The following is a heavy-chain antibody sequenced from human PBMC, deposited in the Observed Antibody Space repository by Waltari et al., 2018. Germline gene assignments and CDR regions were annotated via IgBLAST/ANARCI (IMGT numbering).Heavy chain of an antibody. CDR3: ARDWAGYFDY. Sequence: EVQLVESGGGLVQPGGSLRLSCAASGFTFSRYSMNWVRQAPGKGLEWVSYISSSSSTIYYADAVKGRFTISRDNAKNSLYLQMNSLRAEDTAVYYCARDWAGYFDYWGQGTLVTVSS. J-gene: IGHJ4*02. D-gene: IGHD6-19*01. V-gene: IGHV3-48*04. CDR2: ISSSSSTI. CDR1: GFTFSRYS.